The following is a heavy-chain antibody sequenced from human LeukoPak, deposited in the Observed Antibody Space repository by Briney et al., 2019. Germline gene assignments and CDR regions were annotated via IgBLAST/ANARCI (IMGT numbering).Heavy chain of an antibody. D-gene: IGHD2-2*02. CDR1: GFTFSGSA. CDR2: ISGSGAST. V-gene: IGHV3-23*01. CDR3: ARGKYCTSTSCYNPVDYFEY. Sequence: GGSLKLSCAASGFTFSGSAMHWVRQAPGKGLEWVSAISGSGASTYYADSVKGRFTISRDNSKSTLYLQMNSLRAEDTAVYYCARGKYCTSTSCYNPVDYFEYWGQGTLVTVSS. J-gene: IGHJ4*02.